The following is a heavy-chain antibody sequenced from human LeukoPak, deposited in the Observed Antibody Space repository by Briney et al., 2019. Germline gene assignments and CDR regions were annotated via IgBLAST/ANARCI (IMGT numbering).Heavy chain of an antibody. CDR1: GGSFSGYY. J-gene: IGHJ3*02. V-gene: IGHV4-34*01. CDR3: ARYDSSGYDTSWAFDI. Sequence: SETLSLTCAVYGGSFSGYYWSWVRQPPGKGLEWIGEINRSGSTNYNPSPKRRVTISVDTSNNQFSLKLSSVTAADTAVYYCARYDSSGYDTSWAFDIWGQGTMVTVSS. CDR2: INRSGST. D-gene: IGHD3-22*01.